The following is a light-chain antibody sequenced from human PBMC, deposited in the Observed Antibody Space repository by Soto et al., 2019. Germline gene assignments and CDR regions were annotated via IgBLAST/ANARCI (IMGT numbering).Light chain of an antibody. CDR1: SSDVGAYNL. J-gene: IGLJ3*02. V-gene: IGLV2-23*02. CDR2: EVT. Sequence: QSVLTQPASVSGSPGQSITLSCTGTSSDVGAYNLVSWYQQHPGKAPKLMIYEVTKRPSGVSNRFSGSKSGSTASLTISGLQAEDEADYYCCSHAGSSALRVFGGGTKLTVL. CDR3: CSHAGSSALRV.